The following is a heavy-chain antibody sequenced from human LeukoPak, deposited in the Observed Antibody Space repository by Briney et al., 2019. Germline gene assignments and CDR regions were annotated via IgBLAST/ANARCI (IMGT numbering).Heavy chain of an antibody. J-gene: IGHJ4*02. V-gene: IGHV3-9*01. CDR2: ISWNSGSI. D-gene: IGHD6-19*01. CDR3: AKDYSSGWSGYFDY. Sequence: QPGRSLRLSCAASGFTFDDYAMHWVRPAPGKGLEWVSGISWNSGSIGYADSVKGRFTISRDNAKNSLYLQMNSLRAEDTALYYCAKDYSSGWSGYFDYWGQGTLVTVSS. CDR1: GFTFDDYA.